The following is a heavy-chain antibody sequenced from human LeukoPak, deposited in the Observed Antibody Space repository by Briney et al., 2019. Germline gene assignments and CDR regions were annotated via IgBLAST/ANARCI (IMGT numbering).Heavy chain of an antibody. V-gene: IGHV4-30-2*01. CDR1: GGSISSGGYS. J-gene: IGHJ3*02. CDR3: ARYSSGWHDAFDI. Sequence: SQTLSLTCAVSGGSISSGGYSWSWIRQPPGKGLEWIGYIYHSGSTYYNPSLKSRVTMSVDRSKNQFSLKLSSVTAADTAVYYCARYSSGWHDAFDIWGQGTMVTVSS. D-gene: IGHD6-19*01. CDR2: IYHSGST.